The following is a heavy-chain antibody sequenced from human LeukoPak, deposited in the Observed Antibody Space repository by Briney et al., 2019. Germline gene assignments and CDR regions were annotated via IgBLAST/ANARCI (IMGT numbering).Heavy chain of an antibody. J-gene: IGHJ6*02. CDR3: ARHGANSFPYYYYGMDV. V-gene: IGHV4-38-2*02. D-gene: IGHD4/OR15-4a*01. CDR1: GYSISTGHY. Sequence: SETLSLTCTVSGYSISTGHYWGWIRQPPGQGLEWIASIFLGETTYYKPSLKSRLTISVDTSKNQLSLKLSSVTAADTAVYYCARHGANSFPYYYYGMDVWGQGTTVTVSS. CDR2: IFLGETT.